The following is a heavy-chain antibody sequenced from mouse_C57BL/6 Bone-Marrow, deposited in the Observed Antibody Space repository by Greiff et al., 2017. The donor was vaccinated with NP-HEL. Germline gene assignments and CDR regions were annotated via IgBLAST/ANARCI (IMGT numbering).Heavy chain of an antibody. J-gene: IGHJ4*01. CDR2: IFPGSGIT. CDR3: ARPGYYDAMDY. D-gene: IGHD2-2*01. V-gene: IGHV1-81*01. Sequence: VQLQPSGAELARPGASVKLSCKASGYTFTNYGISWVKPRTGQGLEWVGGIFPGSGITYYNEKFKGKAPLTADKSSSTAYMELRSLTSEDSAVYFCARPGYYDAMDYWGQGTSVTVSS. CDR1: GYTFTNYG.